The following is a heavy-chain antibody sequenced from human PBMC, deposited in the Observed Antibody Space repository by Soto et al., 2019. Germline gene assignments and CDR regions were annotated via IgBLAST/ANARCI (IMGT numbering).Heavy chain of an antibody. D-gene: IGHD2-2*01. CDR2: INGGDSSK. CDR1: GFTFRSSP. J-gene: IGHJ6*03. CDR3: AKRAVGYCSSTSCYGYYYYYMDV. V-gene: IGHV3-23*01. Sequence: PGGALRLSCAVSGFTFRSSPMSWVRRAPGKGLEWVSGINGGDSSKHYVDSVKGRFTISRDNSKNTLYLQMNSLRAEDTAVYYCAKRAVGYCSSTSCYGYYYYYMDVWGKGTTVTVSS.